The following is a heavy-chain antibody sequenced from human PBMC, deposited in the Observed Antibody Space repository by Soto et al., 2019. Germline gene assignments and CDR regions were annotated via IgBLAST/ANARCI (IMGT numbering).Heavy chain of an antibody. CDR3: AKDMGPAARSWGVDV. Sequence: GGSLRLSCVASRFTFSSSGMHWVRQAPGKGLEWVASISYDESEKYNADSVKGRFTISRDNSKNTLYLQMNSLRVEDTAVYHCAKDMGPAARSWGVDVWGQGTTVTVSS. CDR1: RFTFSSSG. CDR2: ISYDESEK. D-gene: IGHD2-2*01. J-gene: IGHJ6*02. V-gene: IGHV3-30*18.